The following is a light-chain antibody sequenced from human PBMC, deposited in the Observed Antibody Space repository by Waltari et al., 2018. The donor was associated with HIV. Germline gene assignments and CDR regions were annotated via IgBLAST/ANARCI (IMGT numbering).Light chain of an antibody. CDR3: CSYAGTYTYV. Sequence: QSALTQPRSVSGSPGPSVTISCTGTASDIGYFDYFSWYQQYPGKAPKVIIYEVFHRPSGVPDRFTASKSGITASLTSSGLQDEDEADYYCCSYAGTYTYVFGSGTKVTIL. V-gene: IGLV2-11*01. CDR1: ASDIGYFDY. J-gene: IGLJ1*01. CDR2: EVF.